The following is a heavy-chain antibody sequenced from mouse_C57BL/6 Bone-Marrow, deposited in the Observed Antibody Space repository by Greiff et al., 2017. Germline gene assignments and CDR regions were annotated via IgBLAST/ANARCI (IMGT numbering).Heavy chain of an antibody. CDR1: GYTFTSYW. D-gene: IGHD1-1*01. Sequence: QVQLQQPGAELVKPGASVKMSCKASGYTFTSYWITWVKQRPGQGLEWIGDIYPGSGSTNYNEKFKSKATLPVDTSSSTAYMQLSSLTSEDSAVYYCARSGNYYGSSPWFAYWGQGTLVTVSA. V-gene: IGHV1-55*01. CDR3: ARSGNYYGSSPWFAY. J-gene: IGHJ3*01. CDR2: IYPGSGST.